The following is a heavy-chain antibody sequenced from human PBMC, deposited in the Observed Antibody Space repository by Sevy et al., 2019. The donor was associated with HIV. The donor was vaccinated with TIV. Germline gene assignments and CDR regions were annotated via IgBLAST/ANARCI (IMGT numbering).Heavy chain of an antibody. J-gene: IGHJ5*02. CDR3: AGAPPVRSGDDSLNWFDP. CDR2: VYHTGGT. CDR1: GGSISVYY. D-gene: IGHD5-12*01. V-gene: IGHV4-59*01. Sequence: SETLSLTCTVSGGSISVYYWSWIRQPPGKELEYIGYVYHTGGTNYNPSLKSRVTISVDTSNNQFSLKLASVTAADPAVYYCAGAPPVRSGDDSLNWFDPWGQGTLVTVSS.